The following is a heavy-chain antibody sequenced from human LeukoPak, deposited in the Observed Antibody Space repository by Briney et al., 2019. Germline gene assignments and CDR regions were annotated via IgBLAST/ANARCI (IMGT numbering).Heavy chain of an antibody. CDR1: GFIFDDYT. CDR3: ARDLRTSGWYYLDH. Sequence: GGSLRLSCAASGFIFDDYTIHWVRQVPGKGLEWVALITWDGSFTYYEASVKGRFTIYRDNNKNFVYLQMNNLSTEDTALYYCARDLRTSGWYYLDHWGKGTLVTVSS. CDR2: ITWDGSFT. J-gene: IGHJ4*02. V-gene: IGHV3-43*01. D-gene: IGHD6-19*01.